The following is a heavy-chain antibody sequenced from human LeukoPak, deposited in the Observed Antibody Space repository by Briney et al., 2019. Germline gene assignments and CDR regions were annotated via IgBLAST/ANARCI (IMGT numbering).Heavy chain of an antibody. CDR3: AREGKVAVAGTGFDY. V-gene: IGHV1-8*02. Sequence: ASVKVSCKASGYTFTSYGISWVRQATGQGLEWMGWMNPNSGNTGYAQKFQGRVTMTRNTSISTAYMELSSLRSEDTAVYYCAREGKVAVAGTGFDYWGQGTLVTVSS. J-gene: IGHJ4*02. CDR2: MNPNSGNT. D-gene: IGHD6-19*01. CDR1: GYTFTSYG.